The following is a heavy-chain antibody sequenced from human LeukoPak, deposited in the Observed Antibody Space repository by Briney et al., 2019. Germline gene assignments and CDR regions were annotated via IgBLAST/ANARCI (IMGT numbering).Heavy chain of an antibody. Sequence: SETLSLTCAVYGGSFSGYYWSWIRQPPGKGLECIAHISSSGTTKYNPSLKSRVTISVDTSKNQFSLKVSSVSAADTAVYYCARLGRAAGTSISYWYFDLWGRGTLVTVSS. V-gene: IGHV4-59*01. D-gene: IGHD6-13*01. CDR1: GGSFSGYY. J-gene: IGHJ2*01. CDR3: ARLGRAAGTSISYWYFDL. CDR2: ISSSGTT.